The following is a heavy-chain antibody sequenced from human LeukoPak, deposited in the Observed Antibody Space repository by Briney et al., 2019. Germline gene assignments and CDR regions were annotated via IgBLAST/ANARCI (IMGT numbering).Heavy chain of an antibody. CDR1: GYTFTGYY. CDR3: ARVMVRGVHTLDY. Sequence: ASVKVSCKASGYTFTGYYMHWVRQAPGQGPEWMGWINPNSGGTNYAQKFQGRVTMTRDTSISTAYMELSRLRSDDTAVYYCARVMVRGVHTLDYWGQGTLVTVSS. J-gene: IGHJ4*02. D-gene: IGHD3-10*01. CDR2: INPNSGGT. V-gene: IGHV1-2*02.